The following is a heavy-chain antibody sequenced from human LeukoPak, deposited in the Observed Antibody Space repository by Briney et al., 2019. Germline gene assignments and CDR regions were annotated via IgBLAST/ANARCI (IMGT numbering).Heavy chain of an antibody. CDR3: ARSESGDGYNLFDY. J-gene: IGHJ4*02. V-gene: IGHV4-34*01. CDR1: GGSISSYY. CDR2: INHSGST. D-gene: IGHD5-24*01. Sequence: PSETLSLTCTVSGGSISSYYWSWIRQPPGKGLEWIGEINHSGSTNYNPSLKSRVTISVDTSKNQFSLKLSSVTAADTAVYYCARSESGDGYNLFDYWGQGTLVTVSS.